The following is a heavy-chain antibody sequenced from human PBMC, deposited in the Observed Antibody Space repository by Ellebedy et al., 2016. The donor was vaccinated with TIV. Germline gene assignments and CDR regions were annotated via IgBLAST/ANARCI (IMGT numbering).Heavy chain of an antibody. D-gene: IGHD2-21*02. CDR1: GFTFSNYW. Sequence: GGSLRLSCAASGFTFSNYWMNWVRQAPGKGLVWVSRINTDGSRTTYADSVKGRFTISRDDAKNTLYLQMNSLRAEDTAVYYCVLGGDQFSKYYGMDVWGQGTTVTVSS. CDR3: VLGGDQFSKYYGMDV. J-gene: IGHJ6*02. V-gene: IGHV3-74*01. CDR2: INTDGSRT.